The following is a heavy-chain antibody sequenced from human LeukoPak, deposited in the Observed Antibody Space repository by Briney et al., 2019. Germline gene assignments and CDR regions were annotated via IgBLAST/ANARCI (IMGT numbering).Heavy chain of an antibody. CDR2: ISYDGSNK. V-gene: IGHV3-30*18. CDR3: AKDIFAVGSYFDY. D-gene: IGHD1-26*01. J-gene: IGHJ4*02. Sequence: GGSLRLSCAASGFTFSSYGMHWVRQAPGKGLEWVAVISYDGSNKYYADSVEGRFTISRDNSKNTLYLQMNSLRAEDTAAYYCAKDIFAVGSYFDYWGQGTLVTVSS. CDR1: GFTFSSYG.